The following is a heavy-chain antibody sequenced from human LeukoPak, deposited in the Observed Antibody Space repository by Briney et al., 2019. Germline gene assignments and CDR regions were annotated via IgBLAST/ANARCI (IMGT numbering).Heavy chain of an antibody. CDR3: ARVYYDSSGYPYFDY. J-gene: IGHJ4*02. V-gene: IGHV1-2*02. CDR2: INPNSGGT. Sequence: ASVKVSCKASGYTFTGYYIHWVRQAPGQGLEWMGWINPNSGGTNYAQKFQGRVTMTRDTSISTAYMELSRLRSDDTAVYYCARVYYDSSGYPYFDYWGQGTLVTVSS. CDR1: GYTFTGYY. D-gene: IGHD3-22*01.